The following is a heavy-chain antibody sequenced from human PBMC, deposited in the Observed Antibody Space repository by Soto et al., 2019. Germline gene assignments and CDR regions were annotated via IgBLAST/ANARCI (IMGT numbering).Heavy chain of an antibody. CDR2: ISGSASST. CDR3: AKDLLLYDYVWASYGYEAFDM. Sequence: EVQLLESGGDLVQPGGSLRLSCAASGFTFSTYAMSWVRQAPGKGLQGVSTISGSASSTYYADSVKGRFTISRDNSKHTLYLQMNSLRAEDTAVYYCAKDLLLYDYVWASYGYEAFDMWGQGTMVTVSS. J-gene: IGHJ3*02. V-gene: IGHV3-23*01. CDR1: GFTFSTYA. D-gene: IGHD3-16*01.